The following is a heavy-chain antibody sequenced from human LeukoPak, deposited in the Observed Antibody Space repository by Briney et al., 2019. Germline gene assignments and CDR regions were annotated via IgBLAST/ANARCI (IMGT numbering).Heavy chain of an antibody. Sequence: GASVKVSCKASGYTFTGYYIHWVRQAPGQGPQWIGWLKPNSGATDYAQEFQGRVTMTRDTSINTAFMELSRLRYDDTAFYYCARAYDSRPFDIWGQGTMVIVSP. CDR1: GYTFTGYY. CDR3: ARAYDSRPFDI. V-gene: IGHV1-2*02. J-gene: IGHJ3*02. D-gene: IGHD3-22*01. CDR2: LKPNSGAT.